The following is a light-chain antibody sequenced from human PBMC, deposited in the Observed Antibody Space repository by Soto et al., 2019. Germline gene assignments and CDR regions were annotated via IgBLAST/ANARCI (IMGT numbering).Light chain of an antibody. CDR2: DAS. CDR1: QSISSS. CDR3: QQRSEWPRT. J-gene: IGKJ1*01. V-gene: IGKV3-11*01. Sequence: EIVLTQSPATLSLSPGERATLSCRASQSISSSLAWYQQKPGQAPRLLIFDASSRATGFPARFSGSGSGTDFTLTIGSLEPEDFEVYYCQQRSEWPRTFGQGTKVEIK.